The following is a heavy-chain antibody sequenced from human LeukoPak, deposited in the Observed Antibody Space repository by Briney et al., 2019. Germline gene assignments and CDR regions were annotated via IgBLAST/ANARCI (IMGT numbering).Heavy chain of an antibody. CDR1: GGSISSSSYY. D-gene: IGHD3-22*01. V-gene: IGHV4-39*01. CDR2: IYYSGST. Sequence: SETLSLTGTVSGGSISSSSYYWGWIRQPPGKGLEWIGSIYYSGSTYYNPSLKSRVTISVDTSKNQFSLKLSSVTAADTAVYYCARHGQTHYYDSSGYSDYWGQGTLVTVSS. CDR3: ARHGQTHYYDSSGYSDY. J-gene: IGHJ4*02.